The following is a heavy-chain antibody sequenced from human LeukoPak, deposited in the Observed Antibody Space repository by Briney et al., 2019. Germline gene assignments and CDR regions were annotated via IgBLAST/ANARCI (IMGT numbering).Heavy chain of an antibody. J-gene: IGHJ4*02. Sequence: PSETQSLTCTVSGGSISSYYWSWIRQPPGKGLEWIGYIYYSGSTNYNPSLKSRVTISVDTSKNQFSLKLSSVTAADTAVYYCARSYSGYDLAFFDYWGQGTLVTVSS. V-gene: IGHV4-59*01. CDR3: ARSYSGYDLAFFDY. CDR2: IYYSGST. CDR1: GGSISSYY. D-gene: IGHD5-12*01.